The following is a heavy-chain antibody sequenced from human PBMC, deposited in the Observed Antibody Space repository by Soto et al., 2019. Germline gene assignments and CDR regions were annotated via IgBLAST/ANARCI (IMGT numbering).Heavy chain of an antibody. CDR1: GASITGTSY. CDR3: ARGMTPPGAPAWYYFDS. V-gene: IGHV4-4*07. Sequence: SETLSLTXTVSGASITGTSYWSWIRQPAGKGLEWIGRFSLSGTTNYNPSLRSRVTMSADVSKNQFSLRLTSVTAADTALYYCARGMTPPGAPAWYYFDSWGQGTLVTVSS. J-gene: IGHJ4*02. D-gene: IGHD2-8*02. CDR2: FSLSGTT.